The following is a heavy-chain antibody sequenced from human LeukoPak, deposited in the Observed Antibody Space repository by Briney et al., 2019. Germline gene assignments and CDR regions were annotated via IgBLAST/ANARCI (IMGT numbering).Heavy chain of an antibody. CDR1: GGSFSGYY. V-gene: IGHV4-34*01. CDR2: INHSGST. CDR3: ARGRVPKPNFDY. D-gene: IGHD1-14*01. Sequence: PSETLSLTCAVYGGSFSGYYWSWIRQPPGKGLEWIGEINHSGSTNYNPSLKSRVTISVDTSKNQFSLKLSSVTAADTAVYYCARGRVPKPNFDYWGPGTLVTVSS. J-gene: IGHJ4*02.